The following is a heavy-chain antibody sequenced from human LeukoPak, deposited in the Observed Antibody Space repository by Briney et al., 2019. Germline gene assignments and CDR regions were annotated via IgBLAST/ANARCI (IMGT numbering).Heavy chain of an antibody. Sequence: PGGSLRHTCAASGFTFSSYSMNWVRQAPWKGLEWVSDISSSSSTIYYADSVKGRFTISRDNAKNSLYLQMNSLRAEDTAVYYCARDQYYDYVWGSYRYHADYWGQGTLVTVSS. J-gene: IGHJ4*02. V-gene: IGHV3-48*01. CDR1: GFTFSSYS. D-gene: IGHD3-16*02. CDR3: ARDQYYDYVWGSYRYHADY. CDR2: ISSSSSTI.